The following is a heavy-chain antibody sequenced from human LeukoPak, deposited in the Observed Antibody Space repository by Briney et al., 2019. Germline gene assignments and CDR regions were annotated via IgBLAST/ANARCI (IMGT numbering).Heavy chain of an antibody. Sequence: GRSLRLSCAASGFTFSSYAMHWVRQAPGKGLEWVAVISYDGSNKYYADSVKGRFTISRDNSKNTLYLQMNNLRAEDTAFYYCAKALPIAEAGNRESYYYALDVWGRGTTVIVSS. CDR2: ISYDGSNK. CDR1: GFTFSSYA. CDR3: AKALPIAEAGNRESYYYALDV. V-gene: IGHV3-30-3*01. J-gene: IGHJ6*02. D-gene: IGHD6-19*01.